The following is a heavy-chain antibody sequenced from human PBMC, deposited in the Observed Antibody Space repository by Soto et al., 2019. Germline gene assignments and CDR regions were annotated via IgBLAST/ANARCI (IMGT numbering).Heavy chain of an antibody. V-gene: IGHV4-39*01. CDR3: ARRLYYDSSGFAGVGMVV. CDR1: GGSISSSSYY. J-gene: IGHJ6*02. D-gene: IGHD3-22*01. CDR2: IYYSGST. Sequence: SETLSLTCTVSGGSISSSSYYWGWIRQPPGKGLEWIGSIYYSGSTYYNPSLKSRVTISVDTSKNQFSLKLSSVTAADTAVYYCARRLYYDSSGFAGVGMVVRGQGITVTVS.